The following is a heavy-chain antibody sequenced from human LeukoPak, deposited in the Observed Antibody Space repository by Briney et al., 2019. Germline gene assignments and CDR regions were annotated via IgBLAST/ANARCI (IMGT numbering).Heavy chain of an antibody. D-gene: IGHD3-10*01. Sequence: ASVKVSCKASGYTFTSYYMHWVRQAPGQGLEWMGRIIPILGIANYAQKFQGRVTITADKSTSTAYMELSSLRSEDTAVYYCASGITMVRGVIISRLDYWGQGTLVTVSS. J-gene: IGHJ4*02. CDR2: IIPILGIA. CDR3: ASGITMVRGVIISRLDY. CDR1: GYTFTSYY. V-gene: IGHV1-69*02.